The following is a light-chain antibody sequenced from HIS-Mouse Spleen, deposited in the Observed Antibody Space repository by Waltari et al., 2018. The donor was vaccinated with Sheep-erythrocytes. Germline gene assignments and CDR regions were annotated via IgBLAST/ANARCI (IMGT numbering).Light chain of an antibody. CDR2: DVS. CDR1: SSDVGRYNY. J-gene: IGLJ1*01. CDR3: CSYAGSYNHV. Sequence: QSALTPPRSVSGSPGQSLTIPCTGTSSDVGRYNYVSWYQQHPGKAPKLMIYDVSKRPSGVPDRFSGSKSGNTASLTISGLQAEDEADYYCCSYAGSYNHVFATGTKVTVL. V-gene: IGLV2-11*01.